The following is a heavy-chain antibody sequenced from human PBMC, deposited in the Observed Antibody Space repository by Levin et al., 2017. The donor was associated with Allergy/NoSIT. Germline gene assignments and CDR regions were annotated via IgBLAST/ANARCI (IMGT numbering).Heavy chain of an antibody. CDR2: IRSKAYGGTT. V-gene: IGHV3-49*03. J-gene: IGHJ4*02. Sequence: PGESLKISCTASGFTFGDYAMSWFRQAPGKGLEWVGFIRSKAYGGTTEYAASVKGRFTISRDDSKSIAYLQMNSLKTEDTAVYYCTRDVGSGGSSFYWGQGTLVTVSS. CDR1: GFTFGDYA. D-gene: IGHD2-15*01. CDR3: TRDVGSGGSSFY.